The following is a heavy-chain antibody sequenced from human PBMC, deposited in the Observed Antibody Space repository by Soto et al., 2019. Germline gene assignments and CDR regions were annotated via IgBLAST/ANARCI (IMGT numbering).Heavy chain of an antibody. J-gene: IGHJ6*03. CDR1: GFTFSSYW. CDR2: IKQDGSEK. V-gene: IGHV3-7*01. Sequence: GGSLRLSCAASGFTFSSYWMSWVRQAPGKGLEWVANIKQDGSEKYYVDSVKGRFTISRDNAKNSLYLQMNSLRAEDTAVYYCARDQLGSSSSDSVFSVENYYYHMVVWGQGTTVTV. D-gene: IGHD6-6*01. CDR3: ARDQLGSSSSDSVFSVENYYYHMVV.